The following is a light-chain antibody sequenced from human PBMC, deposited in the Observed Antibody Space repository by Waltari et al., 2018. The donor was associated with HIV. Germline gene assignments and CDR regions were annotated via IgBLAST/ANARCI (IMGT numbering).Light chain of an antibody. CDR1: KLGDKY. J-gene: IGLJ3*02. Sequence: SYELTQPPSVSVSPGQTASITCSGDKLGDKYACWYQQKPGQSPVLVIYQDSKRPSGIPGRFSGSNSGNTATLTNSGTQAMDEADYYCQAWDSSTVWVFGGGTKLTVL. V-gene: IGLV3-1*01. CDR2: QDS. CDR3: QAWDSSTVWV.